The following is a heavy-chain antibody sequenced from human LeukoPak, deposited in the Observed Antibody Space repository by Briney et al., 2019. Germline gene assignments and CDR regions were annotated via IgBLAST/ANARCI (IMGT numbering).Heavy chain of an antibody. J-gene: IGHJ6*02. CDR1: GFSFSTSP. CDR3: AKTHYDLLDV. D-gene: IGHD5-12*01. Sequence: GGSLRLSCAASGFSFSTSPMSWVRQPPGKGLEWVSAMNNGPGATFYRDSVRGRFTISRDDSKSTLYLQMNSLRAEDMGTYYCAKTHYDLLDVWGQGTTVTVSS. CDR2: MNNGPGAT. V-gene: IGHV3-23*01.